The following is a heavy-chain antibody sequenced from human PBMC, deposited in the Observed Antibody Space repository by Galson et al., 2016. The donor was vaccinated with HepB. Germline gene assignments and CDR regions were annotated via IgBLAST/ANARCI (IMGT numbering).Heavy chain of an antibody. D-gene: IGHD6-13*01. CDR2: ITPGSTYT. J-gene: IGHJ5*02. Sequence: SLRLSCAASGFSFSDYWMTWVRQAPGKGLEWVSSITPGSTYTHFADSVKGRFTISRDDAENSLYLHMNSLRAEDTALYYCARVVTPMAAANRGFGSWGQGTQVVVSS. CDR3: ARVVTPMAAANRGFGS. V-gene: IGHV3-21*01. CDR1: GFSFSDYW.